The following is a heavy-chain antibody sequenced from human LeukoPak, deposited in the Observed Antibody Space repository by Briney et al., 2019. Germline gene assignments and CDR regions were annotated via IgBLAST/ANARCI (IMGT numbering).Heavy chain of an antibody. CDR1: GFTLSSYE. CDR3: AELDITMIGGV. V-gene: IGHV3-48*03. D-gene: IGHD3-10*02. Sequence: GGSLRLSCAVSGFTLSSYEMNWVRHAPEKGLEWVSYISASGNPIYYAESVKGRLNMYRDNPKNSLYLQMNSLRVDDTAVYYCAELDITMIGGVWGKGTTVTISS. J-gene: IGHJ6*04. CDR2: ISASGNPI.